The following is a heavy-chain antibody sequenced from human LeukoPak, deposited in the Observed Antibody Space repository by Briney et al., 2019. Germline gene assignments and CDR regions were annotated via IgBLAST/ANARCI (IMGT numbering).Heavy chain of an antibody. D-gene: IGHD3-10*01. CDR1: GFTFSTYS. CDR2: ISSSSGFI. Sequence: GGSLRLSCAASGFTFSTYSMHWVRQAPGKGLEWVSSISSSSGFIYYADSVKGRFTISRDNAKNSLYLQMSRLRAEDTAVYYCARDISYGSAWWGQGTLVTVSS. V-gene: IGHV3-21*01. CDR3: ARDISYGSAW. J-gene: IGHJ4*02.